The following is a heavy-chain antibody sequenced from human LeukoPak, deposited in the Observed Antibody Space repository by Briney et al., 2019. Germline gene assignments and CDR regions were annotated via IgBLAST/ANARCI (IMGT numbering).Heavy chain of an antibody. V-gene: IGHV4-39*01. CDR2: IYYSGST. CDR3: ATTRVGATRGFLDY. D-gene: IGHD1-26*01. J-gene: IGHJ4*02. Sequence: SETLSLTCTVSGGSISSSSYYWGWIRQPPGKGLEWIESIYYSGSTYYNPSLKSRVTISVDTSKNQFSLKLSSVTAADTAVYYCATTRVGATRGFLDYWGQGTLVTVSS. CDR1: GGSISSSSYY.